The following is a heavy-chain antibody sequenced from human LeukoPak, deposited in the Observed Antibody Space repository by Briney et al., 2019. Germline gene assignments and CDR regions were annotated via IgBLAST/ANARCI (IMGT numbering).Heavy chain of an antibody. V-gene: IGHV3-23*01. CDR3: AKPIYCSGGSCLARDAFDI. CDR2: ISGSGGST. J-gene: IGHJ3*02. CDR1: GFTFSSYA. Sequence: PGGSLRLSCAASGFTFSSYAMSWVRQAPGKGLEWVSAISGSGGSTYYADSVKGRFTISRDNSKNTLYLQMNSLRAEDTAVYYCAKPIYCSGGSCLARDAFDIWGQGTMVTVSS. D-gene: IGHD2-15*01.